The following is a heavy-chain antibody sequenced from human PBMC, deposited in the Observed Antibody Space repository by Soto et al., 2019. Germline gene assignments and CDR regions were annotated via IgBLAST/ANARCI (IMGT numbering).Heavy chain of an antibody. J-gene: IGHJ4*02. CDR3: AKGWGEY. Sequence: EVQVLESGGGLVQPGGSLRLSCVASGFTFSSHVMSWVRQAPGKGLEWVSGISVGGGSTYYADSAKGRFTISRDNSKNTLNLQMNSLRAEDTAIYYCAKGWGEYWGQGTLVTVSS. V-gene: IGHV3-23*01. CDR2: ISVGGGST. CDR1: GFTFSSHV. D-gene: IGHD1-26*01.